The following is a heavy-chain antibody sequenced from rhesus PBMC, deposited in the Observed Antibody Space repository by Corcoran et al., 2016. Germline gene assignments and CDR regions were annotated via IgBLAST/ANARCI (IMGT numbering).Heavy chain of an antibody. CDR1: GGSFSGYY. J-gene: IGHJ4*01. Sequence: QVQLQESGPGLVKPSETLSLTCAVSGGSFSGYYWGGIRQPPGRGLQGIGYISGSGGSTDYNPSLESRGTIATDTSKNQFSLKLSSVTAADTAVYYCARVDYNIWTGYLFDYWGQGVLVTVSS. V-gene: IGHV4-165*01. CDR2: ISGSGGST. CDR3: ARVDYNIWTGYLFDY. D-gene: IGHD3-3*01.